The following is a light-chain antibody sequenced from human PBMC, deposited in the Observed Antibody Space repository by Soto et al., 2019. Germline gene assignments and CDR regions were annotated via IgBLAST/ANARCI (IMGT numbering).Light chain of an antibody. V-gene: IGLV1-51*01. CDR3: GTWDSSLSAHV. J-gene: IGLJ1*01. Sequence: QSVLTQPPSVSGAPGQRVTISCTGSNSNIGAGYDVHWYQQFPGTAPKLLIYDNNKRPSGIPDRFSGSKSGTSATLGITGLQTGDEGDYYCGTWDSSLSAHVFGTGTKVTVL. CDR2: DNN. CDR1: NSNIGAGYD.